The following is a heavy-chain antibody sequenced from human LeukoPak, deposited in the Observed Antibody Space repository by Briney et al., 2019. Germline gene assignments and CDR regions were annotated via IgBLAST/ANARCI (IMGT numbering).Heavy chain of an antibody. CDR1: GGSISSHY. V-gene: IGHV4-4*07. CDR3: ALSFTLDYFDY. D-gene: IGHD3-3*02. CDR2: IYASGST. Sequence: PSETLSLTCTVSGGSISSHYWSWIRQPAGKELEWIGRIYASGSTNYNPSLKSRVTMSVDTSKNQFSLNLSSVTAADTAMYYCALSFTLDYFDYWGQGTLVTVSS. J-gene: IGHJ4*02.